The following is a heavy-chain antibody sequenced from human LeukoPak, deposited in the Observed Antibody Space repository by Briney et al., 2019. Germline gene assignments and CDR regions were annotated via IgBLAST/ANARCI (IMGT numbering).Heavy chain of an antibody. CDR3: AKVEGIAAAGTFAY. V-gene: IGHV3-23*01. CDR1: GFTFSSYA. J-gene: IGHJ4*02. Sequence: GRSLRLSCAASGFTFSSYAMTWVRQAPGKGLEWVSVISGSGDTTYYADSVKGRFTISRDNSKNTLYLQMNSLRAEDTAVYYCAKVEGIAAAGTFAYWGQGTLVTVSS. D-gene: IGHD6-13*01. CDR2: ISGSGDTT.